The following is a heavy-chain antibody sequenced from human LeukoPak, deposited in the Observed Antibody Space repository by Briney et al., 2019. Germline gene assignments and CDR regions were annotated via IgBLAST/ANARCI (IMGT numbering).Heavy chain of an antibody. CDR2: LNPNSGNT. J-gene: IGHJ5*02. V-gene: IGHV1-8*01. Sequence: ASVKVFCKASGFTFTSHDFNWVRQATGPGLEWMGWLNPNSGNTGYAQKFQGRVTMTRDISISTAYMELRGLRSEDTAIYYCVRDGEGVAISVNCWFDPWGQGTLVTVSS. CDR3: VRDGEGVAISVNCWFDP. D-gene: IGHD3-10*01. CDR1: GFTFTSHD.